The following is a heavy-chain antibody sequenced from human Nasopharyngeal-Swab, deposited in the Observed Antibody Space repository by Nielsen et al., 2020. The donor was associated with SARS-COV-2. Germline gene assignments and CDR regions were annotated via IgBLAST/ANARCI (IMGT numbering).Heavy chain of an antibody. CDR2: MNPNRGNT. D-gene: IGHD6-19*01. CDR3: ARSYSSGWLRGNWFDP. CDR1: GYTFITYD. J-gene: IGHJ5*02. V-gene: IGHV1-8*01. Sequence: ASVKVSCKASGYTFITYDINCVRQAPGQGLAWMGWMNPNRGNTGYAQKLQGRVTMTRNTSISTAYMELSSLISDDTAVYYCARSYSSGWLRGNWFDPWGQGTLVTVSS.